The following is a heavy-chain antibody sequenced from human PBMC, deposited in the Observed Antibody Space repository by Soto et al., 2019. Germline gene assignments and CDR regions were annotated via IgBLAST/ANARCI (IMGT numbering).Heavy chain of an antibody. CDR2: IRGSAGTP. V-gene: IGHV3-23*01. CDR3: AKDRDYFDY. J-gene: IGHJ4*02. CDR1: GFTFSNYA. Sequence: GGSLRLSCAASGFTFSNYAMNWVRQAPGKGLEWVASIRGSAGTPYYADSVRGRFTTSRDNSKNTLSLQMNSLRVEDTAVYYCAKDRDYFDYWGQGALVTVSS.